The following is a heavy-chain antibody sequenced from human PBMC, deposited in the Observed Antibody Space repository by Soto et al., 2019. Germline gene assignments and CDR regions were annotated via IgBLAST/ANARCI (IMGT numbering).Heavy chain of an antibody. D-gene: IGHD6-6*01. Sequence: SETLSLTCTVSGGSISNGGYYLTWIRQHPGKGLEWIGYNYYSGITYYNPSLKSRVTISLDTSKNQFSLKLSSVTAADTAVYYCARGSSIAGLYYGMDVWGQGTTVTVSS. CDR1: GGSISNGGYY. CDR3: ARGSSIAGLYYGMDV. J-gene: IGHJ6*02. V-gene: IGHV4-31*03. CDR2: NYYSGIT.